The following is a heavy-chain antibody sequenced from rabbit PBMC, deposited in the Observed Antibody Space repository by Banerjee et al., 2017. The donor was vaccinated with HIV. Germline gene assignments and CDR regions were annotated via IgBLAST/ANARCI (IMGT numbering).Heavy chain of an antibody. CDR3: ARGYLDIYFDL. Sequence: QSLEESGGDLVKPGASLTLTCTASGFSFSSSYDMFWVRQAPGKGLEWIAYIYGGSEHTDYASWAKGRFTISKTSSTTVTLQLNSLTAADTATYFCARGYLDIYFDLWGPGTLVTVS. CDR1: GFSFSSSYD. CDR2: IYGGSEHT. J-gene: IGHJ4*01. V-gene: IGHV1S40*01. D-gene: IGHD1-1*01.